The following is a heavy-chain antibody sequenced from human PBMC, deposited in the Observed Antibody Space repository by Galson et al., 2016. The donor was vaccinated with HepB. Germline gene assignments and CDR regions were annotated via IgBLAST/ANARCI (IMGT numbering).Heavy chain of an antibody. CDR1: GFSLTTSGMC. J-gene: IGHJ3*02. D-gene: IGHD4-17*01. V-gene: IGHV2-70*01. Sequence: PALVKPTQTLTLTCTFSGFSLTTSGMCVSWIRQPPGKALEWLALIDWDDDKYYSTSLKTRLIISTDTSKNQVFLTMTNMDPVDTATYYGARLRRSLSGDYDAFDIWGQGTMVTVSS. CDR2: IDWDDDK. CDR3: ARLRRSLSGDYDAFDI.